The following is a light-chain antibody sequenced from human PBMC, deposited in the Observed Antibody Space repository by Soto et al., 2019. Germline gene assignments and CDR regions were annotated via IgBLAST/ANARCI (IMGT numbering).Light chain of an antibody. CDR2: AAS. CDR1: QGISNY. CDR3: QKYLSALWT. V-gene: IGKV1-27*01. Sequence: DIQMTQSPASLSASIGERVTITCRASQGISNYLAWYQQKPGKVPKLLIYAASTWQSGVPSRFSGSGSGTDFTLTISSLQPEDVATYYCQKYLSALWTFGQGTKVDIK. J-gene: IGKJ1*01.